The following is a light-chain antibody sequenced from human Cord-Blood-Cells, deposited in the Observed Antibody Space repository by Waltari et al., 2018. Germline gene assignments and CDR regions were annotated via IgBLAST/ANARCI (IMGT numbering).Light chain of an antibody. CDR3: QQYNNWPYT. J-gene: IGKJ2*01. Sequence: EIVLTQSPATLSVSQGESATLSCKASQSVSSNLAWYQQKPGQAPRLLIYGASTRATGIPARFSGSRSGTEFTLTISSLQSEDFAVYYCQQYNNWPYTFGQGTKLEIK. V-gene: IGKV3-15*01. CDR1: QSVSSN. CDR2: GAS.